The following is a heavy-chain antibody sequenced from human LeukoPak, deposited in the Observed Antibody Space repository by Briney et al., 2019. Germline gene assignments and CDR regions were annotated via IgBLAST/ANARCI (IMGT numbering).Heavy chain of an antibody. V-gene: IGHV3-21*01. CDR2: VSSSSSYI. D-gene: IGHD5-18*01. J-gene: IGHJ4*02. CDR1: GFTFSSYS. CDR3: ARGYSYGFDPDY. Sequence: GGSLRLSCAASGFTFSSYSMNWVRQAPGKGLEWVSSVSSSSSYIYYADSVKGRFTISRDNAKNSLYLQMNSLRAEDTAVYYCARGYSYGFDPDYWGQGTLVTVSS.